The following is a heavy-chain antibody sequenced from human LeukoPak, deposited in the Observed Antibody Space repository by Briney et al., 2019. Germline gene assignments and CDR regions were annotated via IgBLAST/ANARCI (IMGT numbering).Heavy chain of an antibody. J-gene: IGHJ4*02. CDR1: GFTFSSYS. V-gene: IGHV3-48*04. Sequence: PGGSLRLSCAATGFTFSSYSMNWVRQAPGKGLEWVSYISSSSTIYYADSVKGRFTISRDNAKNSLYLQMNSLRAEDTAVYYCARDHIAGGFDYWGQGTLVTVSS. D-gene: IGHD6-13*01. CDR2: ISSSSTI. CDR3: ARDHIAGGFDY.